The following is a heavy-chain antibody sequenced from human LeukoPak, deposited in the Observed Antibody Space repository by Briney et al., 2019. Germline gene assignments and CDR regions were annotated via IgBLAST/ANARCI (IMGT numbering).Heavy chain of an antibody. CDR1: GYPFSDHY. V-gene: IGHV3-23*01. CDR2: ISGGGGNT. D-gene: IGHD6-19*01. Sequence: GGSLRLSCAVSGYPFSDHYIDWVRQAPGKGLEWVSAISGGGGNTYYADSVKGRFTISRDNSKNTLYLQMNSLRVADTAVYYCAKVRNSGWSPSGFDYWGQGTLVTVSS. CDR3: AKVRNSGWSPSGFDY. J-gene: IGHJ4*02.